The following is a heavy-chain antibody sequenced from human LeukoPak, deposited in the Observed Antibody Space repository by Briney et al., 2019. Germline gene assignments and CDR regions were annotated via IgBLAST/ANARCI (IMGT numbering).Heavy chain of an antibody. CDR1: GFTFSSHA. CDR3: AKDQVWIVVGSFDY. J-gene: IGHJ4*02. V-gene: IGHV3-23*01. D-gene: IGHD3-22*01. Sequence: GGSLRLSCAASGFTFSSHAMSGVRQAPGKGLEWVSGISGSGGSTYYAGSVKGRFTISRDNSKNALYLQMPSLRAEDTAVYYCAKDQVWIVVGSFDYWGQGTLVTVSS. CDR2: ISGSGGST.